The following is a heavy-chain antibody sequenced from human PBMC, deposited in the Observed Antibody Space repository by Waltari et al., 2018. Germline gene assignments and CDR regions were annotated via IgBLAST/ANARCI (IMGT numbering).Heavy chain of an antibody. CDR1: GGSISIYY. V-gene: IGHV4-59*01. J-gene: IGHJ4*02. Sequence: QSQLQESGPGLVKPSETLSLTCTLSGGSISIYYWRWIRQPPGKGLEWIGYIYYSGSTNYNPSLKSRVTISVDTSKNQFSLKLSSVTAADTAVYYCARSEGGGSGDWGQGTLVTVSS. CDR3: ARSEGGGSGD. D-gene: IGHD1-26*01. CDR2: IYYSGST.